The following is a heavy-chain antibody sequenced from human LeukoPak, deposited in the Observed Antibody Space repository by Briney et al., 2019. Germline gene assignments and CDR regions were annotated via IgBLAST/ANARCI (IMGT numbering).Heavy chain of an antibody. J-gene: IGHJ6*02. Sequence: ASAKVSCKTSGYTFTSYDINWVRQTTGQGLEWMGWMNPNSGDTGYAQKFQGRVTMTWNPSTSTAYMELSTLRSEDRAVYYCATSYEDYYYGMDVWGQGTTVTVSS. CDR2: MNPNSGDT. CDR1: GYTFTSYD. D-gene: IGHD3-3*01. V-gene: IGHV1-8*01. CDR3: ATSYEDYYYGMDV.